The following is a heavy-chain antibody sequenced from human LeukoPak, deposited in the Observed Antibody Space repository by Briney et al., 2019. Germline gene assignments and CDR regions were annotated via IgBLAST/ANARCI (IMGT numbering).Heavy chain of an antibody. J-gene: IGHJ4*02. V-gene: IGHV3-7*03. CDR3: AKGSRSSGSTYYFDY. D-gene: IGHD6-19*01. CDR1: GFTFSSYW. Sequence: HSGGSLRLSCAASGFTFSSYWMSWVRQAPGKGLEWVANIKQDGSEKYYVDSVKGRFTISRDNAKNSLYLQMNSLRAEDTAVYYCAKGSRSSGSTYYFDYWGQGTLVTVSS. CDR2: IKQDGSEK.